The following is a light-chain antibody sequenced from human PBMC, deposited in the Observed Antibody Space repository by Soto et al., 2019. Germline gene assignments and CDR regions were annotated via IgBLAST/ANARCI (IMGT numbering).Light chain of an antibody. J-gene: IGKJ1*01. CDR2: AAS. CDR1: QGISSY. CDR3: QQYYSYPWE. V-gene: IGKV1-8*01. Sequence: AIRMTQSPSSFSASTGDRVTITCRASQGISSYLAWYQQKPGKAPKLLIYAASTLQSGVPSRFGGSGSGTDFTLTITCLQSEDFATYYCQQYYSYPWEFGQGSKVEIK.